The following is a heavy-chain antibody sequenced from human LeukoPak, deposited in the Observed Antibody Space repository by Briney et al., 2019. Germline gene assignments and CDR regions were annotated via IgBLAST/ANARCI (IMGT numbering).Heavy chain of an antibody. CDR2: ISLTGRT. CDR1: GGSISTTND. V-gene: IGHV4-4*02. D-gene: IGHD1-26*01. Sequence: SGTLSLTCGVSGGSISTTNDWSWVRPPPGGGLEWIGEISLTGRTHYNPSLKSRVHISIDESKNHLYLNLASVTAADTAVYSRESGPFCPFGHWGQGTLVAVTS. CDR3: ESGPFCPFGH. J-gene: IGHJ4*02.